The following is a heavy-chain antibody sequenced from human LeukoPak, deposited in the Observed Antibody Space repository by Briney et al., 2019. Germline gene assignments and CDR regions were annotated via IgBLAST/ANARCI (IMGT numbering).Heavy chain of an antibody. CDR2: IYYSGST. J-gene: IGHJ5*02. CDR3: ARSYSSSWYRWGWFDP. CDR1: GGSISSYY. D-gene: IGHD6-13*01. V-gene: IGHV4-59*01. Sequence: SETLSLTCTVSGGSISSYYWSWIRQPPGKGLEWIGYIYYSGSTYYNPSLKSRVTISVDTSKNQFSLKLSSVTAADTAVYYCARSYSSSWYRWGWFDPWGQGTLVTVSS.